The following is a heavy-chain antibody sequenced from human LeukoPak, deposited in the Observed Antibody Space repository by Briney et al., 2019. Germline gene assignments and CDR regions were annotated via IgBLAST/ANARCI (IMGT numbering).Heavy chain of an antibody. V-gene: IGHV1-2*04. CDR2: INPNSGGT. J-gene: IGHJ4*02. Sequence: ASVNVSCKASGYTFTGYYIHWVRQAPGQGLEWMGWINPNSGGTNYAQKFQGWVTMTRDTSISTAYMELSRLRSDDTAVYYCAITSGYSSQFDYWGQGTLVTVSS. CDR3: AITSGYSSQFDY. CDR1: GYTFTGYY. D-gene: IGHD6-13*01.